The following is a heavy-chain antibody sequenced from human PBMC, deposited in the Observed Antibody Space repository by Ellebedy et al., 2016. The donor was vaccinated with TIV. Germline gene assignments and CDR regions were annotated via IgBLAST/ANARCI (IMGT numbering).Heavy chain of an antibody. J-gene: IGHJ4*02. V-gene: IGHV3-23*01. CDR3: AKQYLVGSG. Sequence: GGSLRLSXAASGFSFSTHAMNWVRQAPGKGLEWVSSISESGATTDYADSVKGRFTISRDNSKNTLFLQMNSLRADDTAVYYCAKQYLVGSGWGQGTLVTVSS. CDR2: ISESGATT. CDR1: GFSFSTHA. D-gene: IGHD2-15*01.